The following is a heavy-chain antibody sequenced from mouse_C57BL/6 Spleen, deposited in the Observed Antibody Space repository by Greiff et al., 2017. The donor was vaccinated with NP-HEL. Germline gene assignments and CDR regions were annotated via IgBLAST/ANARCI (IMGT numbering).Heavy chain of an antibody. J-gene: IGHJ2*01. CDR2: ISDGGSYT. Sequence: EVQLVESGGGLVKPGGSLKLSCAASGFTFSSYAMSWVRQTPEKRLEWVATISDGGSYTYYPDNVKGRFTISRDNAKNNLYLQMSHLKSEDTAWYYGAREAQLGWAGYFDYWGQGTTLTVPS. V-gene: IGHV5-4*01. CDR3: AREAQLGWAGYFDY. CDR1: GFTFSSYA. D-gene: IGHD4-1*02.